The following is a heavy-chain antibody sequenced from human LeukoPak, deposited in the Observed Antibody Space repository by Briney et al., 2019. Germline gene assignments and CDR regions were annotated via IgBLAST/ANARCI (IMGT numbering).Heavy chain of an antibody. CDR1: GGTFSSYA. Sequence: ASVKVSCKASGGTFSSYAISWVRQAPGQGLEWMGRIIPILGIANHAQKFQGRVTITADKSTSTAYMELSSLRSEDTAVYYCASARYCSGGSCYSIDYWGQGTLVTVSS. V-gene: IGHV1-69*04. CDR3: ASARYCSGGSCYSIDY. D-gene: IGHD2-15*01. J-gene: IGHJ4*02. CDR2: IIPILGIA.